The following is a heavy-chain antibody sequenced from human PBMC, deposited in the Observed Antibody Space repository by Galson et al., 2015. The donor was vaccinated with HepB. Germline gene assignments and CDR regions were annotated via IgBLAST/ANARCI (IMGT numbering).Heavy chain of an antibody. J-gene: IGHJ3*02. CDR1: GGSISGYY. CDR3: ARGRDYDDSSGRSDAFDI. D-gene: IGHD3-22*01. Sequence: ETLSLTCTVSGGSISGYYWSWIRQPPGKGLGWIGEINHSGSTNYNPSLKSRVTISVDTSKNQFSLKLSSVTAADTAVYYCARGRDYDDSSGRSDAFDIWGQGTMVTVSS. V-gene: IGHV4-34*01. CDR2: INHSGST.